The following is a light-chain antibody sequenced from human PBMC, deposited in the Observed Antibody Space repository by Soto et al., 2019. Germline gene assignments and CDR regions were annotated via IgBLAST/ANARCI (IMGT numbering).Light chain of an antibody. CDR2: AAS. CDR3: QQYSIWPPS. V-gene: IGKV3-15*01. Sequence: EVVMTQSPATLSVSPGEGATLSCRASQSVGSKVAWYQQKPGQAPRLLFSAASTRATGIPASFSGSGSGTEFTLTISSLQSQDFAIYYCQQYSIWPPSFDPGTKVDI. CDR1: QSVGSK. J-gene: IGKJ3*01.